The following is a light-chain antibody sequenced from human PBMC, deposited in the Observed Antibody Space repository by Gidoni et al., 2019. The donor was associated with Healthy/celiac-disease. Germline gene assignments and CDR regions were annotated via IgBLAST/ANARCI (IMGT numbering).Light chain of an antibody. J-gene: IGLJ2*01. CDR2: QDT. Sequence: SYELTPPPSVSVSPGQPASITCSGDKLGDKYACWYQQRPGQSPIPVIYQDTQRPSGIPERFSGSNSGNTATLTISGTQAMDEADYYCQAWDSSTAVFGGGTKLTVL. CDR3: QAWDSSTAV. V-gene: IGLV3-1*01. CDR1: KLGDKY.